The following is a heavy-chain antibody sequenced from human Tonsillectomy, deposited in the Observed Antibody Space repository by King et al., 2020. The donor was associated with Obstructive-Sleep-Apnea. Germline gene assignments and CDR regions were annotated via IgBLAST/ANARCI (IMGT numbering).Heavy chain of an antibody. Sequence: VQLVESGGGLVQPGGSLRLSCAVSGFSFSDYAMNWVRQAPGKGLEWVSVISASGGSTFYADSVKGRFTISRDNSKHTLFLQMNSLRAEDTAVYYCANDSSLYYYDSGGFDYWGQGTLVTVSS. V-gene: IGHV3-23*04. J-gene: IGHJ4*02. CDR2: ISASGGST. CDR3: ANDSSLYYYDSGGFDY. CDR1: GFSFSDYA. D-gene: IGHD3-22*01.